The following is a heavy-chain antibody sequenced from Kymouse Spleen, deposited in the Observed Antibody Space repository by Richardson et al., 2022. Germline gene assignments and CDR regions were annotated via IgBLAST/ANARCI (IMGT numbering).Heavy chain of an antibody. CDR1: GGSFSGYY. D-gene: IGHD6-13*01. CDR3: ARGEAAAPFDY. V-gene: IGHV4-34*01. Sequence: QVQLQQWGAGLLKPSETLSLTCAVYGGSFSGYYWSWIRQPPGKGLEWIGEINHSGSTNYNPSLKSRVTISVDTSKNQFSLKLSSVTAADTAVYYCARGEAAAPFDYWGQGTLVTVSS. J-gene: IGHJ4*02. CDR2: INHSGST.